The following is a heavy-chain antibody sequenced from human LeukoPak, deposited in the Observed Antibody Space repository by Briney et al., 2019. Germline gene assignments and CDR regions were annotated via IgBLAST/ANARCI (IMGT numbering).Heavy chain of an antibody. CDR1: GFTVSSSY. CDR3: ASSREATSNWFVY. CDR2: IYSGGNT. D-gene: IGHD2-2*01. V-gene: IGHV3-66*01. Sequence: GGSLRLSCAASGFTVSSSYMTWVRQAPGKGLEWVSIIYSGGNTYYADSVQGRFTISRDNSKNTLYLQMNSLRAEDTAVYHCASSREATSNWFVYWGQGTLVTVCS. J-gene: IGHJ5*01.